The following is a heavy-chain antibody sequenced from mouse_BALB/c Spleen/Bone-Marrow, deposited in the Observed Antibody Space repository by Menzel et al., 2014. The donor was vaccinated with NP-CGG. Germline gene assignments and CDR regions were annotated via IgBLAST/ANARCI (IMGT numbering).Heavy chain of an antibody. CDR3: TRGLRAWFAY. Sequence: SGAELVKPGASVKLSCKAFGYTFTSYYMYWVKQRPGQGLEWIGGINPSNGGTNFNEKFKSKATLTVDKSSSTAYMQLSSLTSEDSAVYYCTRGLRAWFAYWGQGTLVTVSA. CDR2: INPSNGGT. J-gene: IGHJ3*01. V-gene: IGHV1S81*02. CDR1: GYTFTSYY. D-gene: IGHD6-2*01.